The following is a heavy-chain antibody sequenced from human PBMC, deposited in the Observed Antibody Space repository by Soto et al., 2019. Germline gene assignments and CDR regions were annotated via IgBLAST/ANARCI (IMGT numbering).Heavy chain of an antibody. CDR3: VRMNRDHYYYGMDV. V-gene: IGHV4-4*02. CDR1: GGSISSSKW. Sequence: SETLSLTCDVSGGSISSSKWWTWVRQPPGKGLEWIGKIDQNGITNYNPSLESRVTISKDKSTNQLFLNLTSVTAADTAMYYCVRMNRDHYYYGMDVWGQGTTVTVSS. J-gene: IGHJ6*02. CDR2: IDQNGIT.